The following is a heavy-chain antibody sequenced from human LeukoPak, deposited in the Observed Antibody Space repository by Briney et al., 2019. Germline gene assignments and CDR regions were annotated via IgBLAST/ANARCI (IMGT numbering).Heavy chain of an antibody. J-gene: IGHJ4*02. D-gene: IGHD6-19*01. CDR2: ISWNSGSI. CDR1: GFTFDDYA. CDR3: AKELAVAGTGVFVY. V-gene: IGHV3-9*01. Sequence: GGSLRLSCAASGFTFDDYAMHWVRQAPGKGLEWVSGISWNSGSIGYADSVKGRFTISRDNSKNTLYLQMNSLRAEDTAGYYCAKELAVAGTGVFVYWGQGTLVTVSS.